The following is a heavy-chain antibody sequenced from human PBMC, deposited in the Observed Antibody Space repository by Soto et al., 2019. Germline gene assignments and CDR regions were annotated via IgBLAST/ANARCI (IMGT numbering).Heavy chain of an antibody. CDR1: GFIFSSYT. J-gene: IGHJ3*01. CDR3: ARAGLEPANAFDV. CDR2: ISGSGSYI. D-gene: IGHD2-2*01. Sequence: GGSLRLSCTASGFIFSSYTINWVRQAPGKGLEWVSSISGSGSYIYIADSMKGRITISRDNAQNSVHLQMNSLRVEDTAVYYCARAGLEPANAFDVWGRGTTVTVSS. V-gene: IGHV3-21*06.